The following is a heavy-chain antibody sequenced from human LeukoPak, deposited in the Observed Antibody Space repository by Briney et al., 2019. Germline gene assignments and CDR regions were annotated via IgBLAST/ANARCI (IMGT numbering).Heavy chain of an antibody. Sequence: GSLILSCAASGFPFTSYSMNWVRQAPGKGLGWVSTISGGGGSTYYADSVKGRFTISRDNSKNTLYLQVNSLRAEDTAVYYCAKGGKWDVTPFDYWGQGTLVTVSS. CDR2: ISGGGGST. CDR1: GFPFTSYS. J-gene: IGHJ4*02. V-gene: IGHV3-23*01. D-gene: IGHD1-26*01. CDR3: AKGGKWDVTPFDY.